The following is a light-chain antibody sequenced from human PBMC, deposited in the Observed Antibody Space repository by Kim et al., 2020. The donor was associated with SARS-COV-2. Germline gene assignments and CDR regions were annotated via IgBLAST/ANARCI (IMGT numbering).Light chain of an antibody. CDR1: QTIDSW. J-gene: IGKJ2*01. Sequence: EIQMTQFPSTLSASMGDRVTITCRASQTIDSWLAWYQQKPGKAPKLLIFKASNLENGVPSRFAGSVSETEFFLTISSLQPDDVATYYCQQYVSYPVTFGQGTKLEI. CDR3: QQYVSYPVT. V-gene: IGKV1-5*03. CDR2: KAS.